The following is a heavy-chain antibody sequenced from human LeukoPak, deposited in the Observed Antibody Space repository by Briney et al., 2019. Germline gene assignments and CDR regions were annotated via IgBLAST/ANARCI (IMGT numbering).Heavy chain of an antibody. CDR2: IHYSGST. D-gene: IGHD2-15*01. J-gene: IGHJ4*02. V-gene: IGHV4-30-4*08. CDR3: ARFRPKYCSGGSCYYFDY. CDR1: GGSISSGDYY. Sequence: SETLSLTCTVSGGSISSGDYYWSWIRQPPGQGLEWIGYIHYSGSTYYNPSLKSRVTISVDTSKNQFSLKLSSVTAADTAVYYCARFRPKYCSGGSCYYFDYWGQGTLVTVSS.